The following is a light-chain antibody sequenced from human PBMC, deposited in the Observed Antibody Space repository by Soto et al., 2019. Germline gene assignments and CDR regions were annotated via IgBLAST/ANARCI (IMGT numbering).Light chain of an antibody. V-gene: IGKV1-39*01. Sequence: DIRMTQFPSSLSASVGDRVTITCRASQNIINFLNWYQQKPGKAPNLLIYGASSLQSGDPSRFSGSGSGTDFTLTIANLQPEDFATYFCQQSYSTPYTFGQGTELEI. CDR1: QNIINF. CDR2: GAS. J-gene: IGKJ2*01. CDR3: QQSYSTPYT.